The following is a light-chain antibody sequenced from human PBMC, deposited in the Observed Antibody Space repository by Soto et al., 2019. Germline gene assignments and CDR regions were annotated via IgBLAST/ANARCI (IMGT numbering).Light chain of an antibody. CDR2: SNY. CDR1: SSNIGSKT. J-gene: IGLJ1*01. Sequence: QSAPTQPPSASGTPGQRVTISCSGSSSNIGSKTVNWYQQLPGTAPKLLIYSNYQRPSGVPDRFSGSKSGTSASLAISGLQSEDEADYYCSAWDASLNGYVFGTGTKVT. V-gene: IGLV1-44*01. CDR3: SAWDASLNGYV.